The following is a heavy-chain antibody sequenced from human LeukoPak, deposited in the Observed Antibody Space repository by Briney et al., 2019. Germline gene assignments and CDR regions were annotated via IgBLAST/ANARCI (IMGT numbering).Heavy chain of an antibody. V-gene: IGHV3-33*01. D-gene: IGHD3-3*01. CDR3: ARGSPTYDFWSGYYISGLADY. CDR2: IWYDGSNK. CDR1: GFTFSSYG. Sequence: GGSLRLSCAASGFTFSSYGMHWVRQAPGKGLEWVAVIWYDGSNKYYADSVKGRFTISRDNSKNTLYLQMNSLRAEDTAVYYCARGSPTYDFWSGYYISGLADYWGQGTLVTVSS. J-gene: IGHJ4*02.